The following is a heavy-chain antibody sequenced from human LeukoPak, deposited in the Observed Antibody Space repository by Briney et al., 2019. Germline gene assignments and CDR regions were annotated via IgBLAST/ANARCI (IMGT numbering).Heavy chain of an antibody. Sequence: PSETLSLTCTVSGGTLSSYYWSWIRQPPGKGLEWIGYTHYSGSTNYNPSLKSRVTISVDTSKNQFSLKLSSVTAADTAVYYCARHSCSGGSCYRFDYWGQGTLVTVSS. V-gene: IGHV4-59*08. D-gene: IGHD2-15*01. CDR3: ARHSCSGGSCYRFDY. J-gene: IGHJ4*02. CDR2: THYSGST. CDR1: GGTLSSYY.